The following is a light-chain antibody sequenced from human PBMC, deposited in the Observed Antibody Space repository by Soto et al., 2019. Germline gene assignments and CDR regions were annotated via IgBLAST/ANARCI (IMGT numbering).Light chain of an antibody. CDR2: DVS. Sequence: DIQMTQSPSTMSASVGDSVTITCRASPSITTWLAWYQQRPGKAPKLLIYDVSSLQSGVPSRFSGSGSGTEFTLTISSLLPDDFATYYCQHYKMYSPWTFGQGTKVDIK. CDR1: PSITTW. CDR3: QHYKMYSPWT. V-gene: IGKV1-5*01. J-gene: IGKJ1*01.